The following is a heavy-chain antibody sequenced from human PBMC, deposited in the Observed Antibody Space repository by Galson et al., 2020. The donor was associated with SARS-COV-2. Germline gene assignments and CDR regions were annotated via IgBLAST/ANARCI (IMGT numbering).Heavy chain of an antibody. CDR1: GDIITNLY. J-gene: IGHJ4*02. V-gene: IGHV1-8*01. Sequence: AASKVSCSAAGDIITNLYILWRPQATGQAPEWIGGVKSNTCNIGYEQKFQGRVAMTRNISMNTVYMELSSLTSDDTAVYYCARKRGYNYGEREFDYWAQGNMVT. D-gene: IGHD5-18*01. CDR3: ARKRGYNYGEREFDY. CDR2: VKSNTCNI.